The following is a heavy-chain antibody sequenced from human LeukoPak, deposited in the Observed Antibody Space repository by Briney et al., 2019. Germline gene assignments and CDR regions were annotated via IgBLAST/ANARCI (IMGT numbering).Heavy chain of an antibody. CDR2: IDTDGSSA. CDR1: GFTFSDYW. Sequence: GGSLRLSCAASGFTFSDYWMHWVRQAPGKGLVWVSRIDTDGSSATYADSVKGRFTISRDNAKNTVYLQMNSLRVEDTGVYYCASALTTVTPHFHYWGQGTLVTVSS. D-gene: IGHD4-17*01. V-gene: IGHV3-74*01. J-gene: IGHJ4*02. CDR3: ASALTTVTPHFHY.